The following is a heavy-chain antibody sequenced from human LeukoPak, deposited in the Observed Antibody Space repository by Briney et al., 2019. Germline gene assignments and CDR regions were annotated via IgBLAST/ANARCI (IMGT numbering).Heavy chain of an antibody. CDR1: GGSTSSSNYY. V-gene: IGHV4-39*01. D-gene: IGHD3-3*01. J-gene: IGHJ4*02. CDR3: ARLGAGPTYYDFWSGYSSFYFDY. CDR2: IHYSGNT. Sequence: SETLSLTCTVSGGSTSSSNYYWGWIRQPPGTGLEWIGGIHYSGNTYYNPSLKSRVAISVDTSKNQFSLKLSSVTAADTAVYYCARLGAGPTYYDFWSGYSSFYFDYWGQGTLVTVSS.